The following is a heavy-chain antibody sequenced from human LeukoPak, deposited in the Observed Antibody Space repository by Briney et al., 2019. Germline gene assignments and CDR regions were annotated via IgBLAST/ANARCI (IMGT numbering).Heavy chain of an antibody. CDR2: IYYSGST. V-gene: IGHV4-59*01. CDR3: ARERNYDFWSGSNYMDV. J-gene: IGHJ6*03. D-gene: IGHD3-3*01. Sequence: SETLSLTCTVSGGSISSYYWSWIRQPPGKGLEWIGYIYYSGSTNYNPSLKSRVTISVDTSKNQFSLKLSSVTAADTAVYYCARERNYDFWSGSNYMDVWGKGTTVTVSS. CDR1: GGSISSYY.